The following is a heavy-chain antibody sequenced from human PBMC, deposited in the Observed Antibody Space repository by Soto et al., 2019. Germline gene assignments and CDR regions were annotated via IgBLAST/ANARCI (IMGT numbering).Heavy chain of an antibody. CDR1: GFTFRTYG. D-gene: IGHD2-2*03. Sequence: GSLRLSCAASGFTFRTYGMHWVRQAPGKGLEWVAVVSYDGSRQYYRESVRGRFIISRDNSKNTLSLQMNSLRPEDTSVYFCAKGQIPGSTGSPGYFDSWGQGAVVTV. V-gene: IGHV3-30*18. CDR2: VSYDGSRQ. J-gene: IGHJ4*02. CDR3: AKGQIPGSTGSPGYFDS.